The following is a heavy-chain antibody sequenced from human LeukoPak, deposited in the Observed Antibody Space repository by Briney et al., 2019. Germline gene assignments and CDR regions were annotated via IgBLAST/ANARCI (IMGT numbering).Heavy chain of an antibody. CDR3: ATQPGYDILTGYYRDY. CDR1: GFTFDDYA. J-gene: IGHJ4*02. Sequence: PGGSLRLSCAASGFTFDDYAMHWVRHAPGKGLEWVSGISWNSGSIGYADSVKGRFTISRDNAKNSLYLQMNSLRAEDTALYYCATQPGYDILTGYYRDYWGQGTLVTVSS. D-gene: IGHD3-9*01. CDR2: ISWNSGSI. V-gene: IGHV3-9*01.